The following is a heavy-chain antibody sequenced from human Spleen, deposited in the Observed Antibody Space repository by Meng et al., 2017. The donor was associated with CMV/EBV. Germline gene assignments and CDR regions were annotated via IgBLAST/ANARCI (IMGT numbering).Heavy chain of an antibody. V-gene: IGHV1-69*05. CDR2: IIPIFGTA. D-gene: IGHD3-3*01. CDR1: GGTFSSYA. Sequence: SVKVSFKASGGTFSSYAISWVRQAPGQGLEWMGGIIPIFGTANYAQKFQGRVTITTDESTSTAYIELSSLRSEDTAVYYCARGSGDTADFWSGYLGYYYGMDVWGQGTTVTVSS. CDR3: ARGSGDTADFWSGYLGYYYGMDV. J-gene: IGHJ6*02.